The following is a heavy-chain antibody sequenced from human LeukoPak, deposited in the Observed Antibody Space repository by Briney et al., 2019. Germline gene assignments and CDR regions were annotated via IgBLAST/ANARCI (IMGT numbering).Heavy chain of an antibody. Sequence: GGSLRLSCAASGFTFDDYAMHWVRQAPGKGLEWVSGISWNSGSIGYADSVKGRFTISRDNAKNSLYLQMNSLRAEDTAVYYCAREDSSGYHPEYYFDYWGQGTLVTVSS. CDR3: AREDSSGYHPEYYFDY. CDR2: ISWNSGSI. V-gene: IGHV3-9*01. D-gene: IGHD3-22*01. J-gene: IGHJ4*02. CDR1: GFTFDDYA.